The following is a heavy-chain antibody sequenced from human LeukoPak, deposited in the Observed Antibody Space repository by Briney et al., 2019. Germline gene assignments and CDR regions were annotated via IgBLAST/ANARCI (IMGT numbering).Heavy chain of an antibody. Sequence: GGSLRLSCAASGFTFSSYAMSWVRQAPGKGLEWVSAISGSGGSTYYADSVKGRFTISRDNSKNTLYLQMNSLRAEDTAVYYCAIRPLQSTGFTPFMDVWGQGTTVTVSS. J-gene: IGHJ6*02. V-gene: IGHV3-23*01. CDR3: AIRPLQSTGFTPFMDV. D-gene: IGHD2-2*01. CDR1: GFTFSSYA. CDR2: ISGSGGST.